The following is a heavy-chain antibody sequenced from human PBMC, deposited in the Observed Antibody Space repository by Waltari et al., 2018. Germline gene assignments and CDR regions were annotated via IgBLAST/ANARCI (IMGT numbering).Heavy chain of an antibody. CDR1: GYTFTSYA. Sequence: QVQLVQSGAEVKKPGASVTVSCKASGYTFTSYAMHWVRQAPGQRLEWMGWINAGNGNTKYSQKFQGRVTITRDTSASTAYMELSSLRSEDTAVYYCARDGGSGSYLYYFDYWGQGTLVTVSS. J-gene: IGHJ4*02. D-gene: IGHD3-10*01. V-gene: IGHV1-3*01. CDR3: ARDGGSGSYLYYFDY. CDR2: INAGNGNT.